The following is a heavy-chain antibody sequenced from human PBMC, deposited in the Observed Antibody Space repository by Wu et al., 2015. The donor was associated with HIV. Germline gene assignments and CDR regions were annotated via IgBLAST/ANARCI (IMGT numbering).Heavy chain of an antibody. CDR1: GGSFSSYP. D-gene: IGHD3-10*01. CDR2: IIPIFGAA. Sequence: QVQLVQSGAEVKKPGSSVKVSCKASGGSFSSYPMSWVRQAPGQGLEWMGGIIPIFGAAIYAQKFQGRVTITTDDSTSTAYMELNSLRSEDTALYFCARSITMVRGVKAGPNINYFYAMDVWGQGTTVIVSS. CDR3: ARSITMVRGVKAGPNINYFYAMDV. J-gene: IGHJ6*02. V-gene: IGHV1-69*05.